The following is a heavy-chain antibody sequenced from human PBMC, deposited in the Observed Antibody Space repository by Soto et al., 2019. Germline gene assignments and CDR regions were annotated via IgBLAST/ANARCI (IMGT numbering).Heavy chain of an antibody. V-gene: IGHV1-69*01. CDR3: ARSQGSSTSLEIYYYYYYGMDV. CDR2: IMPIPGTA. Sequence: QVQLVQSGAEVKKPGSSVKVSCKASGGTFSSYAISWVRQAPGQGLEWMGGIMPIPGTANYAQKFQGRVTITADESTSTAYMERSSLRSEDTAVYYCARSQGSSTSLEIYYYYYYGMDVWGQGTTVTVSS. CDR1: GGTFSSYA. D-gene: IGHD2-2*01. J-gene: IGHJ6*02.